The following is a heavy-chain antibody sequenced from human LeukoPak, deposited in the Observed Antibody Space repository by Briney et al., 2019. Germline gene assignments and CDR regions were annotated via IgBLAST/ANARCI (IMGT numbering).Heavy chain of an antibody. V-gene: IGHV3-33*01. CDR2: VSYDGSNK. J-gene: IGHJ4*02. Sequence: GGSLRLSCTASGFRFSSYGIHWVRQTPGKGLEWVALVSYDGSNKDYADSVKGRFTISRDNSKNTVYLQINSLRAEDTAVYYCARDPDYGGNSGLDYWGQGTLVTVSS. CDR3: ARDPDYGGNSGLDY. D-gene: IGHD4-23*01. CDR1: GFRFSSYG.